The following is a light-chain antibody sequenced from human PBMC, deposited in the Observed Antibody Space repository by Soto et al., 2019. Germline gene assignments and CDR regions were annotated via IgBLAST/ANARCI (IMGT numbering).Light chain of an antibody. J-gene: IGKJ4*01. Sequence: DIQMTQSPSSLSASVGDRVTITCRASQNIVNYLNWYQRKPGKAPKLLIYAASNLQSGVPSRFSGSGSGTDFTLTISTLQPEDFATFYCQQSYSAPLTFGGGTKVDIK. V-gene: IGKV1-39*01. CDR1: QNIVNY. CDR2: AAS. CDR3: QQSYSAPLT.